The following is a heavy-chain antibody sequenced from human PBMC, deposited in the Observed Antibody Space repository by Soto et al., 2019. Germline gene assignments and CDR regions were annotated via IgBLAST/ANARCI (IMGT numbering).Heavy chain of an antibody. Sequence: EVQLVESGGGLVQPGGSLRLSCAASGFTFNIYWMSWVRQAPGKGLEWVANIKQDGSEKYYVDSVKGRFTISRDNAKNSLYLQMSRLRAEDTAVYYCASPRGGYYYYYMDVWGKGTTVTVSS. CDR3: ASPRGGYYYYYMDV. CDR2: IKQDGSEK. J-gene: IGHJ6*03. V-gene: IGHV3-7*01. CDR1: GFTFNIYW.